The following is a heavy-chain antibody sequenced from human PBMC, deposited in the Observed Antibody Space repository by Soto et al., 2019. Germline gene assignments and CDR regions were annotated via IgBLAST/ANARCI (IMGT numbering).Heavy chain of an antibody. CDR2: LYYSGNA. CDR1: GGSISPFY. Sequence: PSETLSLTCTASGGSISPFYWSWVRQPPGKGLEWIGYLYYSGNANYNPSLKSRVTISVDASKNQVSLRLTSVTAADTAVYYCARVGGVAARTFDYWGQGTVVTVSS. V-gene: IGHV4-59*01. J-gene: IGHJ4*02. D-gene: IGHD2-15*01. CDR3: ARVGGVAARTFDY.